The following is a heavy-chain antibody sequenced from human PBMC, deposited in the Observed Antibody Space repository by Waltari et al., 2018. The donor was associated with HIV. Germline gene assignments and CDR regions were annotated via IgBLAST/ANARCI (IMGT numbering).Heavy chain of an antibody. V-gene: IGHV4-39*01. J-gene: IGHJ6*02. D-gene: IGHD1-1*01. Sequence: QLQLQESGPGLVKPSETLSLTCTVSGGSISSSSYYWGWIRQPPGKGLEWIGSIYYSGSTYYNPSLKSRVTISVDTSKNQFSLKLSSVTAADTAVYYCARHENWNHYYYYYGMDVWGQGTTVTVSS. CDR2: IYYSGST. CDR3: ARHENWNHYYYYYGMDV. CDR1: GGSISSSSYY.